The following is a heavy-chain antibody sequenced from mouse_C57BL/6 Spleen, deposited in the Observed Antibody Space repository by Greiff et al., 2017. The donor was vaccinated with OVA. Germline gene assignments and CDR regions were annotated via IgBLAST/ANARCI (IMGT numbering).Heavy chain of an antibody. Sequence: EVQRVESGGGLVKPGGSLKLSCAASGFTFSDYGMHWVRQAPEKGLEWVAYISSGSSTIYYADTVKGRFTISRDNAKNTLFLQMTSLRSEDTAMYYCARPRNYYAMDYWGQGTSVTVSS. CDR1: GFTFSDYG. D-gene: IGHD2-1*01. CDR2: ISSGSSTI. V-gene: IGHV5-17*01. J-gene: IGHJ4*01. CDR3: ARPRNYYAMDY.